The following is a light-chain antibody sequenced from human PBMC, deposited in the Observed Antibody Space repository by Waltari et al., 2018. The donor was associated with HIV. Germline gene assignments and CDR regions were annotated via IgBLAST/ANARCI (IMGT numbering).Light chain of an antibody. CDR2: DAS. CDR3: QQRSNWPPTWT. Sequence: EIVLTQSPATLSLSPGERATLSCRASQSVSSYLAWYQQKPGQAPRLLIYDASNRATGIPARFSGSGSGTDFTLTICSLEPEDFAVYYCQQRSNWPPTWTFGQGTKVEMK. J-gene: IGKJ1*01. V-gene: IGKV3-11*01. CDR1: QSVSSY.